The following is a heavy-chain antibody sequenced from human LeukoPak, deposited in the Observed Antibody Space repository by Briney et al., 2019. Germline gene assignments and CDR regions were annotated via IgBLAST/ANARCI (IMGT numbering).Heavy chain of an antibody. V-gene: IGHV1-2*02. CDR1: GYTFTGYY. CDR3: ARGLAVLKQDIAVAGT. Sequence: ASVKVPCKASGYTFTGYYMHWVRQAPGQGLEWMGWINPNSGGTNYAQKFQGRVTMTRDTSISTAYMELSRLRSDDTAVYYCARGLAVLKQDIAVAGTWGQGTLVTVSS. J-gene: IGHJ4*02. CDR2: INPNSGGT. D-gene: IGHD6-19*01.